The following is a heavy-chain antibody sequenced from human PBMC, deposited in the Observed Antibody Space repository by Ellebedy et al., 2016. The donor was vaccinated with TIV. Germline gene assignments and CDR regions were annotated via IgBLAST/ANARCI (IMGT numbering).Heavy chain of an antibody. CDR1: GDSISRGGYY. J-gene: IGHJ4*01. Sequence: MPSETLSLTCTVSGDSISRGGYYWGWIRQHPGKGLEWIGSIYYSGETFYNPSLKSRATVSSAKYINRFSLRLTSVTAADTAVYYCARLRVGASMPTDYWGPGTLVTVSS. D-gene: IGHD1-26*01. CDR2: IYYSGET. CDR3: ARLRVGASMPTDY. V-gene: IGHV4-31*03.